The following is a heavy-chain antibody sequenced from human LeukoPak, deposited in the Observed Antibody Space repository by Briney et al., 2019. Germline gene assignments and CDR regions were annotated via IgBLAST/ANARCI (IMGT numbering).Heavy chain of an antibody. Sequence: SVKVSCKASGGTFSSYAISWVRQAPGQGLEWMGGIIPIFGTANYAQKFQGRVTITADKSTSTAYMELSSLRSEDMAVYYCARDRGDYDYVWGTYRYGYFDYWGQGTLVTVSS. CDR2: IIPIFGTA. V-gene: IGHV1-69*06. CDR3: ARDRGDYDYVWGTYRYGYFDY. J-gene: IGHJ4*02. D-gene: IGHD3-16*02. CDR1: GGTFSSYA.